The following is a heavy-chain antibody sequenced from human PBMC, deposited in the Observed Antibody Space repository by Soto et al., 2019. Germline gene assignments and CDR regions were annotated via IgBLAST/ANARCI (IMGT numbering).Heavy chain of an antibody. CDR1: GGSFSGYY. J-gene: IGHJ4*02. CDR3: ARGRWRNCSSTSCYPNRYFDY. D-gene: IGHD2-2*01. Sequence: PSETLSLTCAVYGGSFSGYYWSWIRQPPGKGLEWIGEINHSGSTNYNPSLKSRVTISVDTSKNQFSLKLSSVTAADTAVYYCARGRWRNCSSTSCYPNRYFDYWGQGTLVTVSS. CDR2: INHSGST. V-gene: IGHV4-34*01.